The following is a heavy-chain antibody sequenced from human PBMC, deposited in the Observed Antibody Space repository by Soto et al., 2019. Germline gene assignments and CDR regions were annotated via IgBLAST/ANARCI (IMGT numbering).Heavy chain of an antibody. V-gene: IGHV1-69*01. CDR1: GGILSTDA. J-gene: IGHJ4*02. Sequence: QVQLVQSWAEVKKPGSSVNVSCKASGGILSTDAISWLRQAPGQVLGWMGGIIPLFGTPNYAQRFQGRITTTADESTSTAYMELSRIRSEDTDVYYCARDRYDYGSGNYYNRIDFWGQGTLVTVSS. CDR2: IIPLFGTP. CDR3: ARDRYDYGSGNYYNRIDF. D-gene: IGHD3-10*01.